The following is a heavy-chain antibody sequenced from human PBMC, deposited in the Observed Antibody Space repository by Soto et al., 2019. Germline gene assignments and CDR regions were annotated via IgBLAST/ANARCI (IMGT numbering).Heavy chain of an antibody. CDR3: ARGTGIVVAGGRYHQYVMDV. Sequence: KASETLYLTCAVYGGSFSGYYWCWIRQPPGKGLEWIGEINHSGSTNYNPSLKSRVTISVDTSKNQFSLKLSSVTAADTAVYYCARGTGIVVAGGRYHQYVMDVWGQGTTVTVSS. V-gene: IGHV4-34*01. J-gene: IGHJ6*02. CDR1: GGSFSGYY. CDR2: INHSGST. D-gene: IGHD6-13*01.